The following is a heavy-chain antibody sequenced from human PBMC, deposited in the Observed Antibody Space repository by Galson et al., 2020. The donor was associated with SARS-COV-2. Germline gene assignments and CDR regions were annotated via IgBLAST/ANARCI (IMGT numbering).Heavy chain of an antibody. CDR1: GIIVSNNY. Sequence: GGSLRLSCAASGIIVSNNYMTWVRQTPGKGLEWVALIFSGDRTYYADSVKGRFTVSRDNSKNTLSLQMNSLRAEDTGVYYCTRAPPLCSGEIGYWERCYYYGMDVWGQGTWVTVSS. V-gene: IGHV3-66*01. CDR2: IFSGDRT. CDR3: TRAPPLCSGEIGYWERCYYYGMDV. J-gene: IGHJ6*02. D-gene: IGHD2-15*01.